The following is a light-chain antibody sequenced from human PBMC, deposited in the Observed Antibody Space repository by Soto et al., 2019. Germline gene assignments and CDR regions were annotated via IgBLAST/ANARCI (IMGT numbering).Light chain of an antibody. Sequence: EIVLTQSPGSLSLSPGERATLSCRASQSVTTNYLAWYQQKPGQAPRLLIYGASSGATGIPDRFSGSGSGTDFTLTISRLEPEDFAEYYCQEYGSSPVTFGQGTRLDIK. J-gene: IGKJ5*01. CDR3: QEYGSSPVT. CDR2: GAS. CDR1: QSVTTNY. V-gene: IGKV3-20*01.